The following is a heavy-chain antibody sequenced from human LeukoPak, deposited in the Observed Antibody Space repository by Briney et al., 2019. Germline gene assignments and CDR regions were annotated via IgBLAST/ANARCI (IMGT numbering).Heavy chain of an antibody. CDR2: IYTSGST. Sequence: PSETLSLTCTVSGGSISSGSYYWSWIRQPAGKGLEWIGRIYTSGSTNYNPSLKSRVTISVDTSKNQFSLKLSSVTAADTAVYYCARTRNDILTGYLDAFDIWGQGTMVTVSS. CDR1: GGSISSGSYY. CDR3: ARTRNDILTGYLDAFDI. D-gene: IGHD3-9*01. V-gene: IGHV4-61*02. J-gene: IGHJ3*02.